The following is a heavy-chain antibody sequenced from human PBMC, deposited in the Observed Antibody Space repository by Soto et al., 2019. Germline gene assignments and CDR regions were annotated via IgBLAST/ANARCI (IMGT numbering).Heavy chain of an antibody. Sequence: SVKVSCKASGYTFTSYYIHWVRQAPGQGLEWMGIINSGGGSTSYAQKFQGRVTMTRDTSTSTAYMELSSLTSEDTAVYYCARNDYDFWKFMYWGQGTLVTVSS. CDR2: INSGGGST. D-gene: IGHD3-3*01. CDR3: ARNDYDFWKFMY. J-gene: IGHJ4*02. V-gene: IGHV1-46*01. CDR1: GYTFTSYY.